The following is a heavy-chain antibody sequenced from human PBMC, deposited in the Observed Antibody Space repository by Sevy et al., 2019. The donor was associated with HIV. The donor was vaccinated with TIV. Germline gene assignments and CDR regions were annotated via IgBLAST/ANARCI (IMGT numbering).Heavy chain of an antibody. J-gene: IGHJ6*02. CDR3: ATVGRAARRNGDYYYYYGMDV. D-gene: IGHD6-6*01. CDR2: FDPEDGET. Sequence: ASVKVSCKVSGYTLTELSMHWVRQAPGKGLEWMGGFDPEDGETIYAQKFQGRVPMTEDTSTDTAYMELSSLRSEDTAVYYCATVGRAARRNGDYYYYYGMDVWGQGTTVTVSS. CDR1: GYTLTELS. V-gene: IGHV1-24*01.